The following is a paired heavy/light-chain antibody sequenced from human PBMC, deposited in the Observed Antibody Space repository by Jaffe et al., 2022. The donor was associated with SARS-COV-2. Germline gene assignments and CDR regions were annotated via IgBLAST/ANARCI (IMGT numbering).Heavy chain of an antibody. Sequence: QVQLLESGPGLVKPSQTLSLTCTVSGGSVSGGSCFWSWVRQPAGKGLEWIGRIYTTGITNYNPSFMGRVTISKDTSMNQFSLKLTSVTAADTAVYYCAREFSDFWSDSYSKTPKYGLDVWGLGTTVTVSS. CDR1: GGSVSGGSCF. D-gene: IGHD3-3*01. CDR3: AREFSDFWSDSYSKTPKYGLDV. CDR2: IYTTGIT. V-gene: IGHV4-61*02. J-gene: IGHJ6*02.
Light chain of an antibody. CDR2: EVS. CDR1: QSLLHSDRTTY. J-gene: IGKJ1*01. V-gene: IGKV2D-29*01. Sequence: EIVMTQTPLSLSVTPGQPASISCKSSQSLLHSDRTTYLFWYLQRPGHPPRPLIYEVSNRFSGVPDRFSGSGSGTDFTLKISRVEAEDVGIYYCMQSIQLPLTFGQGTKVEIK. CDR3: MQSIQLPLT.